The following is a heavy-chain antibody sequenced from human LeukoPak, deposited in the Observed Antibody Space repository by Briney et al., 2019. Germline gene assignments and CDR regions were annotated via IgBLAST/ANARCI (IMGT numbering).Heavy chain of an antibody. CDR3: ARIAWDAFDI. D-gene: IGHD2-15*01. CDR2: LNNDGSST. Sequence: GGSLRLSCAASGFTFSSYWMHWVRQAPGKGLVWVSRLNNDGSSTNYPDSVKGRFTISRDNAKNTLYLQMTSLRAEDTAVYYCARIAWDAFDIWGQGTMVTVSS. V-gene: IGHV3-74*01. CDR1: GFTFSSYW. J-gene: IGHJ3*02.